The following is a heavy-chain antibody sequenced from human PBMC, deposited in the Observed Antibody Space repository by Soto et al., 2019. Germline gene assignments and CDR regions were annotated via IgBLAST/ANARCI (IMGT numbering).Heavy chain of an antibody. Sequence: QVQLVQSGAEVKKPGASVKVSCKTSGYTFTGYFIHWVRRAPGQGLEWMGWINPNSGGTNYAQKFQGRVTMTRDTSISTAYMELSSLRSDDTALYYCARGDGVVTALYWGQGTLVTVSS. D-gene: IGHD2-21*02. CDR1: GYTFTGYF. J-gene: IGHJ4*02. CDR2: INPNSGGT. V-gene: IGHV1-2*02. CDR3: ARGDGVVTALY.